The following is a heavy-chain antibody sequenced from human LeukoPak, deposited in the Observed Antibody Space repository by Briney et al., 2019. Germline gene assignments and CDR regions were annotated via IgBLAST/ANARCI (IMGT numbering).Heavy chain of an antibody. CDR2: INPSGGST. D-gene: IGHD3-10*01. Sequence: ASVKGSCKASGYTFTSYYMHWVRQAPGQGLERMGIINPSGGSTSYAQKFQGRVTMTRDMSTSTVYMELSSLRSEDTAVYYCARDSVSSGSYVDYWGQGTLVTVSS. J-gene: IGHJ4*02. CDR3: ARDSVSSGSYVDY. V-gene: IGHV1-46*01. CDR1: GYTFTSYY.